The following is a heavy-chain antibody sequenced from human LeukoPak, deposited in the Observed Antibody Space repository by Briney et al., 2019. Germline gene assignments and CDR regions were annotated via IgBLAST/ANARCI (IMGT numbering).Heavy chain of an antibody. V-gene: IGHV3-30*02. CDR1: GFTFSSYG. CDR3: AKPAKSYSSGWYSEFDY. CDR2: IRYDGSNK. Sequence: GGSLRLSCAASGFTFSSYGMRWVRQAPGKGLEWVAFIRYDGSNKYYADSVKGRFTISRDNSKNTLYLQMNSLRAEDTAVYYCAKPAKSYSSGWYSEFDYWGQGTLVTVSS. D-gene: IGHD6-19*01. J-gene: IGHJ4*02.